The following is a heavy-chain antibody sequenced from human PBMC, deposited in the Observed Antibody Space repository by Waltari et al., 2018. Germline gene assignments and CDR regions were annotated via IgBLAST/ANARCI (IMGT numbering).Heavy chain of an antibody. CDR2: VYFTGTT. V-gene: IGHV4-39*01. CDR3: ARAYDSTGYYRYFDL. CDR1: GASISSSVHY. D-gene: IGHD3-22*01. J-gene: IGHJ2*01. Sequence: QLQLQESGPGLVKPSETLSLACNVSGASISSSVHYWGWIRQPPGKGRGWFGSVYFTGTTYYNPSVKSRISIAVDTSKSQFSLRLTSVTAADTAVYYCARAYDSTGYYRYFDLWGRGTLVTVSS.